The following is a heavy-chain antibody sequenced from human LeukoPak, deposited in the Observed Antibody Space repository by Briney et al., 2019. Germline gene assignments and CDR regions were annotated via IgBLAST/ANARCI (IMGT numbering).Heavy chain of an antibody. Sequence: PGRSLSLSCAASGFTFSNAWTRWVRQAPGKGLEWVGRIKIKLKAGTTDYAAPVKRRFTISREDSKNTLCSQMKPMKTPGTTVQYCTAMFTCYDFWSGGKLIDYWGQGILVTVSS. CDR2: IKIKLKAGTT. J-gene: IGHJ4*02. CDR1: GFTFSNAW. D-gene: IGHD3-3*01. V-gene: IGHV3-15*01. CDR3: TAMFTCYDFWSGGKLIDY.